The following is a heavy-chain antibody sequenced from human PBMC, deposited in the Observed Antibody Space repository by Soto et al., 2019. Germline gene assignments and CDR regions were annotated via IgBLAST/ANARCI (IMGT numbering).Heavy chain of an antibody. CDR1: GISFSDYA. CDR2: IVANGDTS. CDR3: AKSGYRSSWPFEY. Sequence: EVQLSESGGGLVQPGESLRLSCAVSGISFSDYAMSWVRQAPGKGLEWVSSIVANGDTSYYADSVRGRFTTSRDNSKNILYMEMNALGAEDTAVYYCAKSGYRSSWPFEYWGQGTRVTVSS. D-gene: IGHD6-13*01. V-gene: IGHV3-23*01. J-gene: IGHJ4*02.